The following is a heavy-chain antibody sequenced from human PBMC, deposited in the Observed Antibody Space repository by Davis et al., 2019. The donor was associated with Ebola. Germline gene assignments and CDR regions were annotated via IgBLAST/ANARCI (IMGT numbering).Heavy chain of an antibody. CDR2: IYYSANT. CDR1: GGSVGSGLYW. V-gene: IGHV4-61*01. CDR3: ARAGDLAYGPGTVTTRVPDH. Sequence: PSETLSLACTVSGGSVGSGLYWWSWIRQPPGKGLEWIGCIYYSANTNYNPSLESRVTISVDTSKNQLFLKLKSVAAADTAVYYCARAGDLAYGPGTVTTRVPDHWGQGTLVTVSS. J-gene: IGHJ4*02. D-gene: IGHD4-17*01.